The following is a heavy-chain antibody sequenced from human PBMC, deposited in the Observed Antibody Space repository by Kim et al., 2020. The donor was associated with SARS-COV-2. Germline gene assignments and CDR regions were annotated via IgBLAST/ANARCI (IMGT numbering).Heavy chain of an antibody. D-gene: IGHD3-10*01. Sequence: ASVKVSCKASGYTFTSYGISWVRQAPGQGLEWMGWISAYNGNTNYAQKLQGRVTMTTDTSTSTAYMELRSLRSDDTAVYYCARDHLRKQESSVGGGLLWFGELLYPALDYWGQGTLVTVSS. V-gene: IGHV1-18*01. CDR2: ISAYNGNT. CDR3: ARDHLRKQESSVGGGLLWFGELLYPALDY. CDR1: GYTFTSYG. J-gene: IGHJ4*02.